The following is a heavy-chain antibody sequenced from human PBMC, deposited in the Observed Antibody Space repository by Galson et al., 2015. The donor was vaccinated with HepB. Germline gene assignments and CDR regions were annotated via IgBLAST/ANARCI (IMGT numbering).Heavy chain of an antibody. CDR3: ARARDYDFWSGYYPTWLYYFDY. CDR2: ISAYNGNT. V-gene: IGHV1-18*01. J-gene: IGHJ4*02. Sequence: SVKVSCKASGYTFTSYGISWVRQAPGQGLEWMGWISAYNGNTNYAQKLQGRVTMTTDTSTSTAYMELRSLRSDDTAVYYCARARDYDFWSGYYPTWLYYFDYWGQGTLVTVSS. CDR1: GYTFTSYG. D-gene: IGHD3-3*01.